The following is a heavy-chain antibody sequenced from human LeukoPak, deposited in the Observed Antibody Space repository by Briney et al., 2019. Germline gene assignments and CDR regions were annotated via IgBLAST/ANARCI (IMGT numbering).Heavy chain of an antibody. CDR1: GFTFSSYG. V-gene: IGHV3-30*02. Sequence: PGGSLRLSCAASGFTFSSYGMHWVRQAPGKGLEWVAFIRYDGSNKYYADSVKGRFTISRDNSKNTLYLQMNSLRAEDTAVYYCAKDQRELRGAFDIWGQGTMVTVSS. CDR3: AKDQRELRGAFDI. CDR2: IRYDGSNK. J-gene: IGHJ3*02. D-gene: IGHD1-26*01.